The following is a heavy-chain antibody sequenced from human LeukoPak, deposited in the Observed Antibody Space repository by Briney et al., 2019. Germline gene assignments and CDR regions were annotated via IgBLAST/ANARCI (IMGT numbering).Heavy chain of an antibody. Sequence: SQTLSLTCAVSGGSISSGGYSWSWIRQPPGKGLEWIGYIYRSGSTYYNPSLKSRVTISVDRSKNQFSLKLSSVTAADTAVYYCARESLGYFDYWGQGTLVTVSS. V-gene: IGHV4-30-2*01. CDR1: GGSISSGGYS. J-gene: IGHJ4*02. CDR2: IYRSGST. CDR3: ARESLGYFDY. D-gene: IGHD3-16*01.